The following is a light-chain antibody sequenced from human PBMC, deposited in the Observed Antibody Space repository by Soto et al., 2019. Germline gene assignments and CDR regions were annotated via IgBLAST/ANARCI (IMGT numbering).Light chain of an antibody. CDR1: QSVSSSH. CDR2: DTS. J-gene: IGKJ1*01. CDR3: QQYGASPWT. Sequence: LELTQSPGTLSLSPGERATLSCTASQSVSSSHLAWYQQKRGQAPRLLIYDTSTRATGIPDRFSGSGSGTDFTLTISRLEPEDFAVYHCQQYGASPWTFGQGTKVDI. V-gene: IGKV3-20*01.